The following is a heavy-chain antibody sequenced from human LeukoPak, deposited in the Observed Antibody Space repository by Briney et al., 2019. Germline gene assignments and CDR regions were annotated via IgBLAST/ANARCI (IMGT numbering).Heavy chain of an antibody. CDR2: IYTSGST. Sequence: SETLSLTCTGSGGSISSSSYYWGWIRQPAGKGLEWIGRIYTSGSTNYNPSLKSRVTMSVDTSKNQFSLKLSSVTAADTAVYYCARLRYYGSGSYPMTGNWFDPWGQGTLVTVSS. CDR1: GGSISSSSYY. D-gene: IGHD3-10*01. J-gene: IGHJ5*02. V-gene: IGHV4-61*02. CDR3: ARLRYYGSGSYPMTGNWFDP.